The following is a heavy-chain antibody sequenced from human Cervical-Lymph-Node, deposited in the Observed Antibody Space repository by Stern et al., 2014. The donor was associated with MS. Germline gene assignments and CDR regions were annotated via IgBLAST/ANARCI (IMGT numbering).Heavy chain of an antibody. J-gene: IGHJ4*02. V-gene: IGHV3-33*01. CDR1: GFTFSSFG. CDR3: ARGGRFFSIDY. D-gene: IGHD3-3*01. Sequence: VQLVESGGGVVQPGKSLRLSCVASGFTFSSFGMHWVRQAPGKGLEWVAVIWYDGSKTYYIDSVKGRFTISRDNSKNTLYLQMNSLGADDTAVYYCARGGRFFSIDYWGQGTLVSVSS. CDR2: IWYDGSKT.